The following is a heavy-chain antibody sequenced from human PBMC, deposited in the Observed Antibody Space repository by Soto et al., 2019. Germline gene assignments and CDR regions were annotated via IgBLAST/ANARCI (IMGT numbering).Heavy chain of an antibody. J-gene: IGHJ5*02. CDR1: GFSVSNNY. D-gene: IGHD6-19*01. CDR3: TSLAVAEGFDP. Sequence: EVQLGETAGGLIQPGGSLRLSCAASGFSVSNNYMSWVRQAPGKGLEWVSIIHSGGSTYYADSVKGRFTISRDNSKNTVYLQMNGLRDEDTAMYYCTSLAVAEGFDPWGQGTLVTVSS. CDR2: IHSGGST. V-gene: IGHV3-53*02.